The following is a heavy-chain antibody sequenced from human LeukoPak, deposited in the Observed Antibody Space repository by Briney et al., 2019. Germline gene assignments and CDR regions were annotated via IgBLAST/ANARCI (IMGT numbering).Heavy chain of an antibody. J-gene: IGHJ4*02. CDR3: ARDYGGNLDY. V-gene: IGHV4-34*01. Sequence: SETLSLTCAVYGGSFSGYYWSWIRQPPGKGLEWIGYIYHSGSTYYNPSLKSRVTISVDRSKNQFSLKLSSVTAADTAVYYCARDYGGNLDYWGQGTLVTVSS. D-gene: IGHD4-17*01. CDR1: GGSFSGYY. CDR2: IYHSGST.